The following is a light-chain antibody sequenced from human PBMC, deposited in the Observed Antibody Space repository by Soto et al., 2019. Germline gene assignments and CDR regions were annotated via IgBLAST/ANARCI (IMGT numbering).Light chain of an antibody. CDR2: AAS. J-gene: IGKJ1*01. V-gene: IGKV1-9*01. CDR3: QQLSSFPRT. CDR1: QDINSY. Sequence: DIQLTQSPSFLSASVGDRVTITCRASQDINSYLAWYQQKPGKAPKLLIYAASTMQSAVPSRFSGGGSGTEFSLTISILQPEDSASYYHQQLSSFPRTFGQGTKLEF.